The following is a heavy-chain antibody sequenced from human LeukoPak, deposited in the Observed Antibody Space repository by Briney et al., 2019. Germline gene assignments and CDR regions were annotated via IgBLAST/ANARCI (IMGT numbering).Heavy chain of an antibody. J-gene: IGHJ5*02. Sequence: SETLSLTCSVSGGSVTSGGFYWAWLRQPPGKGPEWIATIYYTGSIYYNPSLQSRLTISIDTSKNEFSLRLTSVTATDTAVYHCARHSGSGSLSRPFDPWGQGILDTVSS. CDR3: ARHSGSGSLSRPFDP. V-gene: IGHV4-39*01. D-gene: IGHD3-10*01. CDR2: IYYTGSI. CDR1: GGSVTSGGFY.